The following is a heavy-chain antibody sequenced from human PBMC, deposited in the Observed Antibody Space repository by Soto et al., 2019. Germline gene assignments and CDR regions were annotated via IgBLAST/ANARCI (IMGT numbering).Heavy chain of an antibody. Sequence: GGCRRLSCAASGFPFTRYRMNWVRQAPGKGLEWVSSISSSSSYIYYADSVKGRFTISRDNAKNSLYLQMNSLRAEDTAVYYCARDGVLRFLEWLPHNWFDPWGQGTLVPVSS. CDR1: GFPFTRYR. CDR2: ISSSSSYI. CDR3: ARDGVLRFLEWLPHNWFDP. D-gene: IGHD3-3*01. V-gene: IGHV3-21*01. J-gene: IGHJ5*02.